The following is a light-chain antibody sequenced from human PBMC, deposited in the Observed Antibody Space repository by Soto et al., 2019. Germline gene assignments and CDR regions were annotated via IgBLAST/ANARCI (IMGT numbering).Light chain of an antibody. Sequence: QAVVTQSPSASASLGASVKLTGTLSSGHNSYAIAWHQQQPEKGPRYLMKINSDGSHSKGDGIPDRFSGPSSGAERYLTISSLQSEDEADYYCQTWDTGIQVFGTGPKVTVL. J-gene: IGLJ1*01. CDR2: INSDGSH. V-gene: IGLV4-69*01. CDR3: QTWDTGIQV. CDR1: SGHNSYA.